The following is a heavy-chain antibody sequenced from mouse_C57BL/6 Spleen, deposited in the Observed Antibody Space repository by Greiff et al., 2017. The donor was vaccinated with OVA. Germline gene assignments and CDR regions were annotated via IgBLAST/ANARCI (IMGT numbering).Heavy chain of an antibody. CDR2: INPNNGGT. D-gene: IGHD1-1*01. CDR3: ARSIYYGSSPYYAMDY. Sequence: VQLQQSGPELVKPGASVKIPCKASGYTFTDYNMDWVKQSHGKSLEWIGDINPNNGGTIYNQKFKGKATLTVDKSSSTAYMELRSLTSEDTAVYYCARSIYYGSSPYYAMDYWGQGTSVTVSS. J-gene: IGHJ4*01. CDR1: GYTFTDYN. V-gene: IGHV1-18*01.